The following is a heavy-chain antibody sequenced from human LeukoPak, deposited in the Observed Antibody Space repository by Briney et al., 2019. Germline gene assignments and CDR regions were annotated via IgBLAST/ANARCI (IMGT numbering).Heavy chain of an antibody. CDR3: ARDGGIVATRDFDY. D-gene: IGHD5-12*01. CDR1: GYTFTSYG. Sequence: ASVKVSCKASGYTFTSYGISWVRQAPGQGLEWMGWINTNTGNPTYAQGFTGRFVFSLDTSVSTAYLQISSLKAEDTAVYYCARDGGIVATRDFDYWGQGTLVTVSS. J-gene: IGHJ4*02. V-gene: IGHV7-4-1*02. CDR2: INTNTGNP.